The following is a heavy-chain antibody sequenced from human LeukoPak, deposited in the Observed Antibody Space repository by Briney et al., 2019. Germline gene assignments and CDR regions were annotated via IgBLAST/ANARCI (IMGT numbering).Heavy chain of an antibody. Sequence: GGSLRLSCAASGFTFSSYGMHWVRQAPGKGLEWVAVMSYDGSNKYYADSVKGRFTISRDNSKNTLYLQMNSLRAEDTAVYYCAKESYCDSSGYFGDAFDIWGQGTMVTVSS. CDR1: GFTFSSYG. V-gene: IGHV3-30*18. CDR2: MSYDGSNK. CDR3: AKESYCDSSGYFGDAFDI. J-gene: IGHJ3*02. D-gene: IGHD3-22*01.